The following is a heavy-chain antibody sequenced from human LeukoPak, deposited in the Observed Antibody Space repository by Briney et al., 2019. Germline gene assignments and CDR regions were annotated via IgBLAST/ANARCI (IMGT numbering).Heavy chain of an antibody. CDR3: AKAGARSSSWQNFDY. Sequence: PGGSLRLSCAASGFTFISYAMSWVRQAPGEGLEWVSGISGGGGSTFYADSVKGRFTVSRDNSKNTLYLQMNSLRAEDTAVYYCAKAGARSSSWQNFDYWGQGTLVTVSS. CDR2: ISGGGGST. CDR1: GFTFISYA. V-gene: IGHV3-23*01. J-gene: IGHJ4*02. D-gene: IGHD2-2*01.